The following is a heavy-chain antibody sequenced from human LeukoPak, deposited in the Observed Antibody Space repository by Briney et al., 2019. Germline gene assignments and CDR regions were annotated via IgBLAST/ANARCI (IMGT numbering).Heavy chain of an antibody. CDR3: AKARYYYGSGRSYYFDY. CDR1: GFTFSSYG. J-gene: IGHJ4*02. D-gene: IGHD3-10*01. Sequence: GGSLRLSCAASGFTFSSYGMHWVRQAPGKGLEWVAVISYDGSNKYYADSVKGRFNISRDNSKNTLYLQMNSLRAEDTAVYYCAKARYYYGSGRSYYFDYWGQGTLVTVSS. CDR2: ISYDGSNK. V-gene: IGHV3-30*18.